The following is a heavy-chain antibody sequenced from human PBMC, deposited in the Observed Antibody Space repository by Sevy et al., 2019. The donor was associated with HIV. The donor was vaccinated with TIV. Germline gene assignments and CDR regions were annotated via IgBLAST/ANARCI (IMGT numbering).Heavy chain of an antibody. CDR1: GFTFSNAW. J-gene: IGHJ4*02. D-gene: IGHD3-16*01. CDR3: TAGPVSF. Sequence: GGSLRLSCTASGFTFSNAWMTWVRQTPERGLEWVALIKPITDAGTTDYAAPVQGRFTISRVDSKNTVYLQLNSLKTEDTAVYYCTAGPVSFWGQGTLVTVSS. V-gene: IGHV3-15*01. CDR2: IKPITDAGTT.